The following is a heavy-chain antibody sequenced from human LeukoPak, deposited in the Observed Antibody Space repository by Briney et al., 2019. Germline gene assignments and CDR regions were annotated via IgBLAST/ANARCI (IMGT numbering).Heavy chain of an antibody. J-gene: IGHJ4*02. CDR2: IRYDGSNK. Sequence: PGGSLRLSCAASGFTFSSYGMHWVRQAPGKGLEWVAFIRYDGSNKYYADSVKGRFTISRDNSKNTLYLQMNSLRAEGTAVYYCAKLGPYYYDSSGYPDDYWGQGTLVTVSS. V-gene: IGHV3-30*02. CDR1: GFTFSSYG. CDR3: AKLGPYYYDSSGYPDDY. D-gene: IGHD3-22*01.